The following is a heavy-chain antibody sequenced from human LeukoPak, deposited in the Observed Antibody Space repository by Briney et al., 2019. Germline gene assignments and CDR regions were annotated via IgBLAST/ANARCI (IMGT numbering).Heavy chain of an antibody. V-gene: IGHV3-7*01. J-gene: IGHJ3*02. CDR2: IKEDGSGK. Sequence: GGSLRLSCVASRFSFSTSSMTWVRQSPGKGLEWLANIKEDGSGKVYVDSVKGRFTISRDNAKNSLYLQMNTLRVDDSAVYYCARDPYSGKYGAFDIWGQGTMVTISS. CDR3: ARDPYSGKYGAFDI. D-gene: IGHD1-26*01. CDR1: RFSFSTSS.